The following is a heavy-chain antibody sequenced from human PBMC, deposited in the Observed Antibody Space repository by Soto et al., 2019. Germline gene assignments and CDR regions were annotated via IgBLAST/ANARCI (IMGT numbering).Heavy chain of an antibody. J-gene: IGHJ6*02. CDR2: IGTAGDT. V-gene: IGHV3-13*01. CDR3: ARVPRKVYYYYYGMAV. CDR1: GFTFSSYD. Sequence: PGGSLRLSCAASGFTFSSYDMHWVRQATGKGLEWVSAIGTAGDTYYPGSVKGRFTISRENAKNSLYLQMNSLRAGDTAVYYCARVPRKVYYYYYGMAVWGQGTTVTVCS.